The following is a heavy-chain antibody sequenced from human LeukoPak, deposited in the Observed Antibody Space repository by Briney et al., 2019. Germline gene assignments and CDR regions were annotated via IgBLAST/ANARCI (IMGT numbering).Heavy chain of an antibody. Sequence: SQTLSFTCAISGDSASSDSAAWNWIRQSPLRGLEWLGRTYYRSKWYNDYAVSVKSRITINPDTSKNQFSLQLNSVTPEDTAVYYCARGSGGFFDYWGQGTLVTVSS. V-gene: IGHV6-1*01. CDR1: GDSASSDSAA. D-gene: IGHD3-16*01. CDR2: TYYRSKWYN. CDR3: ARGSGGFFDY. J-gene: IGHJ4*02.